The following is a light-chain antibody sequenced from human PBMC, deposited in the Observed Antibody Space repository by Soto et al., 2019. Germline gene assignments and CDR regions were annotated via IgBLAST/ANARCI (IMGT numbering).Light chain of an antibody. J-gene: IGKJ1*01. CDR2: KAS. V-gene: IGKV1-5*03. CDR3: QHYNSYSEA. Sequence: DIQMTQSPSTLSGSVGDRVTITCRASQTISSWLAWYQQKPGKAPKLLIYKASTLKSGVPSRFSGSGSGTEFTLTISSLQHDDFETYYCQHYNSYSEALGQGTNVDIK. CDR1: QTISSW.